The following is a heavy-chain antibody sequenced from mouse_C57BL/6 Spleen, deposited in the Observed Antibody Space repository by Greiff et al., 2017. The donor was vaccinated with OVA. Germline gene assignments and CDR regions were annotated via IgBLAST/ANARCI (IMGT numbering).Heavy chain of an antibody. J-gene: IGHJ4*01. Sequence: VQLQQSGAELVRPGASVKLSCKASGYTFTDYYINWVKQRPGQGLEWIARIYPGSGNTYYNEKFKGKATLTAEKSSSTAYMQLSSLTSEDSAVYFCASYSNYGAMDYWGQGTSVTVSS. CDR3: ASYSNYGAMDY. V-gene: IGHV1-76*01. D-gene: IGHD2-5*01. CDR2: IYPGSGNT. CDR1: GYTFTDYY.